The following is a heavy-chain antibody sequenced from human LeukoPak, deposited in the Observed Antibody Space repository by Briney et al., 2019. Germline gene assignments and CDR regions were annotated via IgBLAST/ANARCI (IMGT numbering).Heavy chain of an antibody. CDR1: GGTFSTNV. CDR3: ARGGGPYASTGFFAGPYDY. Sequence: GASVKVSCKASGGTFSTNVISWVRQAPGQGLGWMGGLIPLFGTAHYAQKLQGRVTITTDESTSTAYMVLSSLRSDDTAVYYCARGGGPYASTGFFAGPYDYWGQGTLVSVSS. V-gene: IGHV1-69*05. D-gene: IGHD2-2*01. CDR2: LIPLFGTA. J-gene: IGHJ4*02.